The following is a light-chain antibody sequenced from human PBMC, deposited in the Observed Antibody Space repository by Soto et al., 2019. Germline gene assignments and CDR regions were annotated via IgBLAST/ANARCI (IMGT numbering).Light chain of an antibody. Sequence: QSALTQPASVSGSPGQSITISCTGTSSDVGSYNLVSWYQQHPGKAPKLIIYEGTKRPSGVSNRFSGSKSGNTASLTISGLQAEDEADYYCCSYAGSNTWVLGGGTKVTVL. V-gene: IGLV2-23*01. CDR3: CSYAGSNTWV. J-gene: IGLJ3*02. CDR2: EGT. CDR1: SSDVGSYNL.